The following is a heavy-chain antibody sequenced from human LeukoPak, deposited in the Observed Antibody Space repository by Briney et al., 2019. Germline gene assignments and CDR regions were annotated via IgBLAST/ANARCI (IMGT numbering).Heavy chain of an antibody. D-gene: IGHD4-23*01. CDR2: ISSSTTYM. Sequence: PGGSLRLSCAASGSTFSSYSMNWVRQAPGKGLEWVSSISSSTTYMYYADSLKGRFTISRDNAKNSLYLQMNSLRAEDTAVYYCARDREVVTPYYFDYWGQGTLVTVSS. CDR3: ARDREVVTPYYFDY. J-gene: IGHJ4*02. V-gene: IGHV3-21*01. CDR1: GSTFSSYS.